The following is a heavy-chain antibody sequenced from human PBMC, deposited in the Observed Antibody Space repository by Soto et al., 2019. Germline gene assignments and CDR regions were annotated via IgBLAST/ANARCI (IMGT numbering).Heavy chain of an antibody. D-gene: IGHD2-15*01. CDR3: ARESIVVVVAATSNWFDP. Sequence: PSEILSLTCTVSGGSISSSSYYWGWIRQPPGKGLEWIGSIYYSGSTYYNPSLKSRVTISVDTSKNQFSLKLSSVTAADTAVYYCARESIVVVVAATSNWFDPWGQGTLVTVSS. CDR1: GGSISSSSYY. V-gene: IGHV4-39*02. J-gene: IGHJ5*02. CDR2: IYYSGST.